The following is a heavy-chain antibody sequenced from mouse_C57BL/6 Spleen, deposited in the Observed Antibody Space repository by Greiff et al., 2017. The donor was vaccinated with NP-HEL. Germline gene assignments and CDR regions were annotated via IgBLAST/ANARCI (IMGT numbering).Heavy chain of an antibody. V-gene: IGHV1-80*01. J-gene: IGHJ1*03. D-gene: IGHD3-1*01. Sequence: QVHVKQSGAELVKPGASVKISCKASGYAFSSYWMNWVKQRPGKGLEWIGQIYPGDGDTNYNGKFKGKATLTADKSSSTAYMQLSSLTSEDSAVYFCARSGGHWYFDVWGTGTMVTVSS. CDR2: IYPGDGDT. CDR1: GYAFSSYW. CDR3: ARSGGHWYFDV.